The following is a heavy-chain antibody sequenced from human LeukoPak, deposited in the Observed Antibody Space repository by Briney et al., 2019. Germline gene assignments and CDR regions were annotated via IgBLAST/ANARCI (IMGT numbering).Heavy chain of an antibody. Sequence: GRSLRLSCAASGFTFSSYGMPWVRQAPGKGLEWVAVISYDGSNKYYADSVKGRFTISRDNSKNTLYLQMNSLRAEDTAVYYCAKEDAFDIWGQGTMVTVSS. CDR1: GFTFSSYG. CDR3: AKEDAFDI. CDR2: ISYDGSNK. J-gene: IGHJ3*02. V-gene: IGHV3-30*18.